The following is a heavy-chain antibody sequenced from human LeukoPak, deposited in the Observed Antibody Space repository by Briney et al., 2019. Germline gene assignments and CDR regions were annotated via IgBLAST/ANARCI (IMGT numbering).Heavy chain of an antibody. J-gene: IGHJ4*02. CDR2: ITSDGSST. D-gene: IGHD2-21*02. V-gene: IGHV3-74*01. CDR3: ARGDLVTALPGDYFDS. Sequence: GGSLRLSCAASGFTFINYWMYWVRQAPGEGLVWVSHITSDGSSTDYADSVKGRFTISRDNAKKTVYLKMNSLRAEDTAVYYCARGDLVTALPGDYFDSWGQGTLVTVSS. CDR1: GFTFINYW.